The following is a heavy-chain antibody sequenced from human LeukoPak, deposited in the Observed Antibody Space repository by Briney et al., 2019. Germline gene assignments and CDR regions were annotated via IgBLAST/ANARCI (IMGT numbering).Heavy chain of an antibody. CDR3: ARRSSSGYYGMDV. CDR2: IYYSGST. J-gene: IGHJ6*02. CDR1: GGSISSSSYY. Sequence: PSETLSLTCTVSGGSISSSSYYWGWIRQPPGKGLEWIGSIYYSGSTYYNPSLKSRVTISVDTSKNQFSLKLSSVTAADTAVYYCARRSSSGYYGMDVWGQGTTVTVSS. D-gene: IGHD3-22*01. V-gene: IGHV4-39*01.